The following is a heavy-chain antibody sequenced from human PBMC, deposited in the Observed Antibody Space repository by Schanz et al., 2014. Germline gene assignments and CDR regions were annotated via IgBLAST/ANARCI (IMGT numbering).Heavy chain of an antibody. Sequence: EVQLVESGGGLVQPGGSLRLSCATSGFSFSNYVMSWVRQAPGKGLEWVSYVSRSTPDIYYADSVKGRFTMSRDNAKNSVFLQMNSLRAEDTAVYYCVRDSFFAFDYWGQGALVTVSS. D-gene: IGHD3-3*01. CDR2: VSRSTPDI. J-gene: IGHJ4*02. V-gene: IGHV3-48*01. CDR3: VRDSFFAFDY. CDR1: GFSFSNYV.